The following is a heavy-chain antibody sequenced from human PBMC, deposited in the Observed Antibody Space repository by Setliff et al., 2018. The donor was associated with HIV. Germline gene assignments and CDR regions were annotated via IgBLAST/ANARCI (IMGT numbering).Heavy chain of an antibody. Sequence: SVKVSCKASGGTFSSYAISWVRQAPGQGLEWMGGIIPILGIANYAQKFQGRVTITADKSTSTAYMGLSSLRSEDTAVYYCARRLPQYYYYDSSGPNYYGMDVWGQGTTVTVSS. CDR3: ARRLPQYYYYDSSGPNYYGMDV. D-gene: IGHD3-22*01. V-gene: IGHV1-69*10. J-gene: IGHJ6*02. CDR2: IIPILGIA. CDR1: GGTFSSYA.